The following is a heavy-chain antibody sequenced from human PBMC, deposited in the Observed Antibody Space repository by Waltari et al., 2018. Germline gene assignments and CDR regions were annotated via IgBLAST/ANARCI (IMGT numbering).Heavy chain of an antibody. D-gene: IGHD1-1*01. J-gene: IGHJ2*01. CDR3: AKGLGTWYFDL. CDR1: VFSFSNYG. V-gene: IGHV3-30*18. Sequence: QVQLVESGGGVVQPGESLRLSCVSSVFSFSNYGIHWVRQAPCKGLEWVAVISDDGATKYYGDSVKGRVFSSRDNSRNRSYMQMTSLTPEDTAVYYCAKGLGTWYFDLWGRGTLVTVSS. CDR2: ISDDGATK.